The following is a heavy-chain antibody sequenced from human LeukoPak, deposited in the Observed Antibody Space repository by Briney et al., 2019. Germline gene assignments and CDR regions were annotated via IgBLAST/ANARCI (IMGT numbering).Heavy chain of an antibody. CDR2: ISSSSSNI. J-gene: IGHJ6*02. V-gene: IGHV3-21*01. CDR1: GFTFGNYN. Sequence: GGSLRLSCAASGFTFGNYNMNWVRQAPGKGLDWVSSISSSSSNIHYADSVKGRFTISRDNANNSLYLQMNSLRAEDTAVYYCARLPTRLREGYYYYYGMDVSGQGTTVTVFS. CDR3: ARLPTRLREGYYYYYGMDV. D-gene: IGHD3-16*01.